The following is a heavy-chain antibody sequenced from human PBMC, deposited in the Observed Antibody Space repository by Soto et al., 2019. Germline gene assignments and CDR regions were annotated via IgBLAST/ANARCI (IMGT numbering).Heavy chain of an antibody. Sequence: ASVKVSCKASGGTFSSYTISWVRQAPGQGLEWMGRIIPILGIANYAQKFQGRVTITADKSTSTAYMELSSLRSEDTAVYYCARDQIAVAGNPPFVFDYWGQGTLVTVSS. J-gene: IGHJ4*02. CDR2: IIPILGIA. D-gene: IGHD6-19*01. V-gene: IGHV1-69*04. CDR1: GGTFSSYT. CDR3: ARDQIAVAGNPPFVFDY.